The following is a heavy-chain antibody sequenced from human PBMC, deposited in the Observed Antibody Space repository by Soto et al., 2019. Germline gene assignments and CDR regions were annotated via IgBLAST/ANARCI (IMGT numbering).Heavy chain of an antibody. J-gene: IGHJ4*02. D-gene: IGHD3-22*01. CDR2: ISGSGGST. CDR1: GFTFSSYA. Sequence: GESLKISCAASGFTFSSYAMSWVRQAPGKGLEWVSAISGSGGSTYYADSVKGRFTISRDNSKNTLYLQMNSLRAEDTAVYYCAKKAYYYDSSGYYYLDYWGQGTLVTVSS. V-gene: IGHV3-23*01. CDR3: AKKAYYYDSSGYYYLDY.